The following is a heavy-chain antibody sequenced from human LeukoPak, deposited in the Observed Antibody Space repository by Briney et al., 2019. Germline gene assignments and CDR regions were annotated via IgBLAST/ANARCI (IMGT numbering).Heavy chain of an antibody. CDR3: AREEEYDFWSGSRAFDI. Sequence: GGSLRLSCAASGFTFSDSYMTWVRQAPGKGVEWVAYISGSGHDINYSDSVKGRFTISRDNSKNTLYLQMNSLRAEDTAVYYCAREEEYDFWSGSRAFDIWGQGTMVTVSS. CDR2: ISGSGHDI. D-gene: IGHD3-3*01. CDR1: GFTFSDSY. V-gene: IGHV3-11*06. J-gene: IGHJ3*02.